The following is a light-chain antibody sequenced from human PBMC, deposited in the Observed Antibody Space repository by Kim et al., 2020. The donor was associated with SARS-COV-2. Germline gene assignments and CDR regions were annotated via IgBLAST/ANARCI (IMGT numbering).Light chain of an antibody. CDR1: SNNVGNEG. V-gene: IGLV10-54*01. CDR2: RNT. J-gene: IGLJ3*02. Sequence: RENATLTCTGNSNNVGNEGAAWLQQHQGHPPKVLSYRNTNRPSGISERFSASRSGNTASLTITGLQPEDEAGYYCSAWDSSLTAWVFGGGTQLTVL. CDR3: SAWDSSLTAWV.